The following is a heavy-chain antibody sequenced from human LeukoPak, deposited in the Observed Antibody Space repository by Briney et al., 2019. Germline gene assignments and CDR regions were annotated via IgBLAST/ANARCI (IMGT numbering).Heavy chain of an antibody. CDR1: GFTFSSYW. CDR2: TRQNGNDK. V-gene: IGHV3-7*01. D-gene: IGHD3-10*01. Sequence: PGGSLRFSCVASGFTFSSYWMSWVRQAPGKGLEWVANTRQNGNDKFYVDSVKGRFTISRDNAQNSLYLQMNSLRAEDTAVYYCARDGDLYGSKTYYQGQSLGWNWFDPRGQGALGTVSS. J-gene: IGHJ5*02. CDR3: ARDGDLYGSKTYYQGQSLGWNWFDP.